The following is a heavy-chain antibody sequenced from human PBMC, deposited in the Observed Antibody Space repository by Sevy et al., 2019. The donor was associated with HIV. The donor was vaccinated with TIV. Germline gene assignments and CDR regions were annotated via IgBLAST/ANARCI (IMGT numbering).Heavy chain of an antibody. V-gene: IGHV3-33*01. CDR3: ARGGDFNDRSAKRDFDY. J-gene: IGHJ4*02. CDR1: GFTFSNYG. D-gene: IGHD3-22*01. CDR2: IWNDGSNK. Sequence: GGSLRLSCAASGFTFSNYGMHWVRQAPGKGLEWVAVIWNDGSNKFYADSVKGRFTISRDNSKNTLYLQMNSLRVEDTAVYFCARGGDFNDRSAKRDFDYWGQGTLVTVSS.